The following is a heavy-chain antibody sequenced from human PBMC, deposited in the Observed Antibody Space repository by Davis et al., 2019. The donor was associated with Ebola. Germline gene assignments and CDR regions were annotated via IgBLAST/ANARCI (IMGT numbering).Heavy chain of an antibody. V-gene: IGHV4-59*08. CDR2: MYYSGST. Sequence: MPSETLSLTCTVSGGSIRGYYWTWIRQPPGKGLEWIGYMYYSGSTNYNPSLKSRITMSLDTSKNQFALKLSSVTAADTAVYYCARRGGIGELLPYYFDYWGQGTLVTVSS. CDR3: ARRGGIGELLPYYFDY. D-gene: IGHD3-10*01. J-gene: IGHJ4*02. CDR1: GGSIRGYY.